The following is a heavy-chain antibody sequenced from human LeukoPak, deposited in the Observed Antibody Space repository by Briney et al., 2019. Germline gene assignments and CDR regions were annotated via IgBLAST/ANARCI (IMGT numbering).Heavy chain of an antibody. CDR3: ARGGSGSYSGWFDP. CDR2: INPKNGGT. V-gene: IGHV1-2*02. D-gene: IGHD3-10*01. CDR1: GFTFTAYY. Sequence: ASLKVSCKASGFTFTAYYIHWVRQAPGQGLEWMGWINPKNGGTTYAQNFQGRVTMNRDTSISTAYMEISSLRSDDTAVYYCARGGSGSYSGWFDPWGQGTLVTISS. J-gene: IGHJ5*02.